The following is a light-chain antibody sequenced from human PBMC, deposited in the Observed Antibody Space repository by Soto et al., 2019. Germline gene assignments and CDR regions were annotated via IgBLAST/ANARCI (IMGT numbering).Light chain of an antibody. CDR3: CSYTNSDTLG. V-gene: IGLV2-14*01. J-gene: IGLJ1*01. CDR2: QIS. CDR1: TSDVGGYNY. Sequence: QSALTQPASVSGSPGQSITISCTGSTSDVGGYNYVSWYQQEPDKAPKLMIYQISNRPSGISNRFSGSKSGNTAALTISGLQAEDEADYYCCSYTNSDTLGFGTGTKV.